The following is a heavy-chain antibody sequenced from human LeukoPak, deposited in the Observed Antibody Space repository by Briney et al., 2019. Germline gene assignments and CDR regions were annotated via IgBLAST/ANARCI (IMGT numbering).Heavy chain of an antibody. D-gene: IGHD6-19*01. CDR1: GGSISSYY. CDR3: ARIAVADWGFDY. CDR2: IYYRGST. V-gene: IGHV4-59*08. Sequence: SETLSLTCPVAGGSISSYYWSWIRQPPGEGLEWIGYIYYRGSTNHNPSLKSRGTISVDQAKNQFSLKLSSETAADTAVYYCARIAVADWGFDYWGQGTLVTVSS. J-gene: IGHJ4*02.